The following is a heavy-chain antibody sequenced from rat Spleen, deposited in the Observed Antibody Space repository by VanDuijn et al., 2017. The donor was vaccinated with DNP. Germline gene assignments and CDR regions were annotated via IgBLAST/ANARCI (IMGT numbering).Heavy chain of an antibody. CDR1: GYTFTSDY. Sequence: QVQLQQSGAELAKPGSAVKISCKASGYTFTSDYIGWIKQTTGQGLEFIGYINTGSGLTNYNEKFKGKATLTVDKSSSTVFMQLSSLTPDDSAVYYCARWGYHDGDYYFDYWGQGVMVTVSS. J-gene: IGHJ2*01. D-gene: IGHD1-12*03. V-gene: IGHV1-43*01. CDR3: ARWGYHDGDYYFDY. CDR2: INTGSGLT.